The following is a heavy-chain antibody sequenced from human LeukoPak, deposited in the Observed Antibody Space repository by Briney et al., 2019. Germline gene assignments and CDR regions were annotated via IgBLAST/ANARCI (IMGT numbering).Heavy chain of an antibody. CDR1: GFTFSSYA. J-gene: IGHJ4*02. CDR2: ISGSGGST. Sequence: PGGSLRLSCAASGFTFSSYAMSWVRQAPGKGLEWVSAISGSGGSTYYADSAKGRFTISRDNSKNTLYLQMNSLRAEDTAVYYCAKMGVRGAGTNSDYWGQGTLVTVSS. D-gene: IGHD3-10*01. V-gene: IGHV3-23*01. CDR3: AKMGVRGAGTNSDY.